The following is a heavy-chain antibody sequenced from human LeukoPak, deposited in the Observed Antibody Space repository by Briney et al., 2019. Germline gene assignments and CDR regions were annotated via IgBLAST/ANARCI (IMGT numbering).Heavy chain of an antibody. CDR2: INHSGST. CDR1: GGSFSGYY. J-gene: IGHJ4*02. CDR3: ARGDYVWGSYRYTALFDY. D-gene: IGHD3-16*02. V-gene: IGHV4-34*01. Sequence: PSETLSLTCAVSGGSFSGYYWSWLRQPPGKGLEWIGEINHSGSTNYNPSLKSRVTISVDTSKNQFSLKLSSVTAADTAVYYCARGDYVWGSYRYTALFDYWGQGTLVTVSS.